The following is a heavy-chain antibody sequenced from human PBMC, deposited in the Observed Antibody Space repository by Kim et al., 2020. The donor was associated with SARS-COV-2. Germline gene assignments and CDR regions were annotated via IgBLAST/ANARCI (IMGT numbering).Heavy chain of an antibody. J-gene: IGHJ4*02. D-gene: IGHD4-17*01. Sequence: YEDSVKGRYTISRDNSKNTLDLQMNSLGAEDTAVYYCAKAVYGGYLGFDYWGQGTLVTVSS. V-gene: IGHV3-23*01. CDR3: AKAVYGGYLGFDY.